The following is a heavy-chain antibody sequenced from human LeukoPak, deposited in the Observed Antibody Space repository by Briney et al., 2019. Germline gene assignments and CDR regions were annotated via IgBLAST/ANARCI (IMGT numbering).Heavy chain of an antibody. J-gene: IGHJ5*02. CDR3: ARELLYIAVAGTAWFDP. D-gene: IGHD6-19*01. Sequence: SQTLALTCAISGDSVSSNSAAWNWIRQSPSRGLEWLGRTYYRSKWYNDYAVSVKSRITINPDTSKNQFSLQLNSVTPEDTAVYYCARELLYIAVAGTAWFDPWGQGTLVTVSS. V-gene: IGHV6-1*01. CDR1: GDSVSSNSAA. CDR2: TYYRSKWYN.